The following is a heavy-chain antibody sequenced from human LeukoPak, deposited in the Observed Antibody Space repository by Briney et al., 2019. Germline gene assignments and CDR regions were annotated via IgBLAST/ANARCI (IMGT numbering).Heavy chain of an antibody. V-gene: IGHV6-1*01. CDR2: TYYRSKWYN. D-gene: IGHD6-13*01. CDR3: ARDLNPGYSSSAAFDY. CDR1: GDSVSSNSAA. Sequence: SQTLPLTCAISGDSVSSNSAAWNWIRQSPSRGLEWLGRTYYRSKWYNDYAVSVKSRITINPDTSKNQFSLQLNSVTPEDTAVYYCARDLNPGYSSSAAFDYWGQGTLVTVSS. J-gene: IGHJ4*02.